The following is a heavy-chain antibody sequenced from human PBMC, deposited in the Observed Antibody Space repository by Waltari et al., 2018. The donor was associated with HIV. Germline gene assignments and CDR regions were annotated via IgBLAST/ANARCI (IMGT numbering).Heavy chain of an antibody. V-gene: IGHV5-51*03. CDR2: IYPGDSDT. J-gene: IGHJ6*02. CDR3: ARIWGGTGYYYYGLDV. CDR1: GYSFTSHL. Sequence: EVQLVQSGAEVQKPGDSLKISCTGSGYSFTSHLIGWVRQMPGKGREWMGIIYPGDSDTKYSPSFQGQVTISADKSISTAYLQWSSLKASDTAMYYCARIWGGTGYYYYGLDVWGQGTTVTVSS. D-gene: IGHD1-26*01.